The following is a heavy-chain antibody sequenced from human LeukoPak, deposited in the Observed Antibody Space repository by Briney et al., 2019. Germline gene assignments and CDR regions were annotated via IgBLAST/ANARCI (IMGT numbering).Heavy chain of an antibody. D-gene: IGHD2-21*02. CDR2: ISWNSGSI. CDR3: AKDRLLVTRGYYYYGMDV. J-gene: IGHJ6*02. Sequence: GGSLRLSCAASGFTFDDYAMHWVRQAPGKGLEWVPGISWNSGSIGYADSVKGRFTISRDNAKNSLYLQMNSLRVEDTALYYCAKDRLLVTRGYYYYGMDVWGQGTTVTVSS. CDR1: GFTFDDYA. V-gene: IGHV3-9*01.